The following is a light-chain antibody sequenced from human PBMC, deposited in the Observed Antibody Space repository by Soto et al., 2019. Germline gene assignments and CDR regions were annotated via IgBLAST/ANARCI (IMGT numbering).Light chain of an antibody. J-gene: IGKJ4*01. CDR1: QSLLYPNGYNY. V-gene: IGKV2-28*01. Sequence: DIVMTQSPLSLPVTPGEPASISCRSSQSLLYPNGYNYLGWYLQKPGQSPQLLIYLGSDRASGVPDRFSGSGSGTDFTLVISSVEAEDVGVYYCMQTLQTPLTFGGGTKVEIK. CDR3: MQTLQTPLT. CDR2: LGS.